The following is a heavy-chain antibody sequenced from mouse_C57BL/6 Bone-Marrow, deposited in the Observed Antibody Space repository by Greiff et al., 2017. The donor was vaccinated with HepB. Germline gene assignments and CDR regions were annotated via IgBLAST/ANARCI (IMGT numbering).Heavy chain of an antibody. J-gene: IGHJ4*01. CDR3: ARDSNYGDYYAMDY. CDR2: INPNNGGT. Sequence: VQLQQSGPELVKPGASVKISCKASGYAFTDHYMNWVKQSRGKSLEWIGDINPNNGGTSYNQKFKGKATLTVDKSSSTAYMELRSLTSGDSAVYYCARDSNYGDYYAMDYWGQGTSVTVSS. D-gene: IGHD2-5*01. V-gene: IGHV1-26*01. CDR1: GYAFTDHY.